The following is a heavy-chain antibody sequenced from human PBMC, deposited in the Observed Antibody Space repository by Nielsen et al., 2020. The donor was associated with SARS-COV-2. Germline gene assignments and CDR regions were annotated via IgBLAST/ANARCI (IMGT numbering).Heavy chain of an antibody. Sequence: ASVKVSCKASGYTFTSYGISWVRQALGQGLEWMGWISAYNGNTNYAQKLQGRVTMTTDTSTSTAYMELRSLRSDDTAVYYCARDSATMTPFDYWGQGTLVTVSS. J-gene: IGHJ4*02. CDR3: ARDSATMTPFDY. V-gene: IGHV1-18*01. CDR2: ISAYNGNT. D-gene: IGHD3-22*01. CDR1: GYTFTSYG.